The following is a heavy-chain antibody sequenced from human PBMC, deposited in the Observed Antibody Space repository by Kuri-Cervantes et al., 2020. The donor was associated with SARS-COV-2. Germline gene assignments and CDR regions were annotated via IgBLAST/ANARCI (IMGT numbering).Heavy chain of an antibody. D-gene: IGHD2-15*01. CDR2: IDWKSVNT. CDR3: TRARGGYWFDY. Sequence: SLKISCAASGFTFDDYAMHWVRQAPGKGLEWVAAIDWKSVNTFYADSVKGRFTISRDNAKNTLYLQMNSLRAEDTAVYYCTRARGGYWFDYWGQGTLVTVSS. V-gene: IGHV3-9*01. CDR1: GFTFDDYA. J-gene: IGHJ4*02.